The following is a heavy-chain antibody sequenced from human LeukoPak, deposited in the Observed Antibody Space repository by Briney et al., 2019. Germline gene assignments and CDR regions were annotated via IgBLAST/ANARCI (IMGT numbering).Heavy chain of an antibody. CDR2: ISGSGGST. CDR1: GFTFSSYA. D-gene: IGHD6-19*01. V-gene: IGHV3-23*01. J-gene: IGHJ4*02. Sequence: GGSLRLSCAASGFTFSSYAMSWVRQAPRKGLEWVSAISGSGGSTYYADSVKGRFTISRDNSKNTLYLQMNSLRAEDTAVYYCAKDAVRRGSGWPSHFDYWGQGTLVTVSS. CDR3: AKDAVRRGSGWPSHFDY.